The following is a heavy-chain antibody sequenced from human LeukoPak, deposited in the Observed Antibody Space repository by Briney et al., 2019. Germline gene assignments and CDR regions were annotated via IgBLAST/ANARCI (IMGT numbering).Heavy chain of an antibody. J-gene: IGHJ1*01. Sequence: GGSLRLSRLGTGLAFKNYWMTWVRQAPGKGLEWVANIHPDGSVKNYADAVRGRFTISRDNAKDSLYLQLDNLRADDTAVYYCASTFPYCGDGSCALGGQGALVIVSS. CDR1: GLAFKNYW. D-gene: IGHD2-15*01. V-gene: IGHV3-7*01. CDR3: ASTFPYCGDGSCAL. CDR2: IHPDGSVK.